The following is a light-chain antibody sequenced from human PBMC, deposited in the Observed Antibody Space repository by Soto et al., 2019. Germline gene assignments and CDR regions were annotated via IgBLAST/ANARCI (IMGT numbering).Light chain of an antibody. CDR1: PSNIGSNY. Sequence: QSMVAQPHFTSGSSVQRGTISWSGSPSNIGSNYVYWYQQLPGPAPKLLIYRNNQRPSGVPDRFSGSKSGTSASLAIGGLRSEDEADYYCAAWDDSLSGRDVFGTGT. J-gene: IGLJ1*01. CDR3: AAWDDSLSGRDV. V-gene: IGLV1-47*01. CDR2: RNN.